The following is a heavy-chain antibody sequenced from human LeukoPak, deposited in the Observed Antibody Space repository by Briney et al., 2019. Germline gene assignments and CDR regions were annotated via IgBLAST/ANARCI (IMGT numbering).Heavy chain of an antibody. Sequence: SETLSLTCTVSGGSISSYYRSWIRQPPGKGLEWIGYIYTSGSTNYNPSLRSRVTISVDTSKNQFSLKLSSVTAADTAVYYCARRIDFWSAYASQYYFDYWGQGTLVTVSS. CDR2: IYTSGST. D-gene: IGHD3-3*01. CDR1: GGSISSYY. V-gene: IGHV4-4*09. CDR3: ARRIDFWSAYASQYYFDY. J-gene: IGHJ4*02.